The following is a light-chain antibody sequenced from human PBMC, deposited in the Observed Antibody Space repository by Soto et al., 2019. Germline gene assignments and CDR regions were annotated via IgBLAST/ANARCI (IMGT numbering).Light chain of an antibody. CDR1: YKIDNR. CDR3: LHYSTYPLT. CDR2: KAS. J-gene: IGKJ4*01. V-gene: IGKV1-5*03. Sequence: DIQMTQSPSTLSASVGDRVTITCRASYKIDNRLAWFQQKPGKAPKLLIYKASTVESGVPSRFSGSGSGTEFTLTISSLQTDDFASYYCLHYSTYPLTFGGGTKVDIK.